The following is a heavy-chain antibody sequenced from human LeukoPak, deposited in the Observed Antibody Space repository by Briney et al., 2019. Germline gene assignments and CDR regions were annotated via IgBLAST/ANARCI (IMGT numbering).Heavy chain of an antibody. CDR1: GFTFSNYG. CDR2: INAGNGNT. Sequence: GGSLRLSCAASGFTFSNYGMHWVRQAPGQRLEWKGWINAGNGNTKYSQKFQGRVTITRDTSASTAYMELSSLRSEDAAVYYCARGPSSWFDYWGQGTLVTVSS. D-gene: IGHD6-13*01. J-gene: IGHJ4*02. V-gene: IGHV1-3*01. CDR3: ARGPSSWFDY.